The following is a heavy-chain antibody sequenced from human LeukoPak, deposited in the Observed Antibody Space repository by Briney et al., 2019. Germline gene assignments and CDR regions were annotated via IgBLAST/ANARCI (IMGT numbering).Heavy chain of an antibody. Sequence: SETLSLTCTVSGGSISSYYWSWIRQPPGKGLEWIGYIYYSGSTNYNPSLRSRVTISVDTSRNQFSLKLSSVTAADTAVYYCARLAWGRLDYWGQGTLVTVSS. CDR2: IYYSGST. CDR3: ARLAWGRLDY. V-gene: IGHV4-59*08. CDR1: GGSISSYY. D-gene: IGHD7-27*01. J-gene: IGHJ4*02.